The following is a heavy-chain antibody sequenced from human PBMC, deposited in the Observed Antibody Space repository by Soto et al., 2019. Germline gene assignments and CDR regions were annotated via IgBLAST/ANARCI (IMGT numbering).Heavy chain of an antibody. V-gene: IGHV4-59*12. CDR1: GGSISSYY. J-gene: IGHJ4*01. CDR3: ARVSYGSGY. Sequence: SETLSLTCTVSGGSISSYYWSWIRQPPGKGLEWIGYIYYSGSTNYNPSLKSRVTLSLDTSKNQFSLKLSSLTAEDTAVYYCARVSYGSGYWGHGTLVTVSS. D-gene: IGHD3-10*01. CDR2: IYYSGST.